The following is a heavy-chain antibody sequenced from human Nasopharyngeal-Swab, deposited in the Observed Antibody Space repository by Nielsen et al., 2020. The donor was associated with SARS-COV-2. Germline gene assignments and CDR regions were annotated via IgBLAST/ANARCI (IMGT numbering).Heavy chain of an antibody. V-gene: IGHV3-21*01. CDR2: ISSSSSYI. D-gene: IGHD3-3*01. CDR1: GFTFSSYS. CDR3: ARQDRFYYYLDV. J-gene: IGHJ6*03. Sequence: GESLKISCAASGFTFSSYSMNWVRQAPGKGLEWVSSISSSSSYIYYADSLKGRFTISRDNGKNSVYLQMNSLRADDTAVYFCARQDRFYYYLDVWGKGTTVTVSS.